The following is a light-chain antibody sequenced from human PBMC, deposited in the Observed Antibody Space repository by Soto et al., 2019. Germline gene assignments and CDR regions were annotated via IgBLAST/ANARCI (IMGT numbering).Light chain of an antibody. J-gene: IGLJ1*01. CDR2: DVS. V-gene: IGLV2-14*01. CDR3: SSYTSSSTYYV. CDR1: SSDVGGYNY. Sequence: QPVLTQRAAGSGSPGQSITISCTETSSDVGGYNYVSWYQQHPGKAPKLMIYDVSNRPSGVSNRFSGSKSGNTASLTISGLQAEDEADYYCSSYTSSSTYYVFGTGTKVTVL.